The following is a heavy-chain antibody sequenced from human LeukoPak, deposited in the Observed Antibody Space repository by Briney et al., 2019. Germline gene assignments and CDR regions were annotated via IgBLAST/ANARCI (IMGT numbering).Heavy chain of an antibody. CDR3: ARNPTYDY. Sequence: GGSLRLSCEASGLTFNNYVMTWVRQAPGKGLEWVSVVSGSGTYTYYADSLKGRFTISRDNSKNTLYLEMKSLRADDTAVYYCARNPTYDYWGQGTLVTVSS. J-gene: IGHJ4*02. CDR2: VSGSGTYT. CDR1: GLTFNNYV. V-gene: IGHV3-23*01.